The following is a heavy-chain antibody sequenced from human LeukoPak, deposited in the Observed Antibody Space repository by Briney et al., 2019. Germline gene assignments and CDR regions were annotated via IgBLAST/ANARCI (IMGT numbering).Heavy chain of an antibody. Sequence: SQTLSHTCTVSGGSISSGSYYWSWIRQPAGKGLEWIGRIYTSGSTNYNPSLKSRVTISVDTSKNQFSLKLSSVTAADTAVYYCARVTAVAGHIDYWGQGTLVTVSS. J-gene: IGHJ4*02. V-gene: IGHV4-61*02. CDR2: IYTSGST. CDR3: ARVTAVAGHIDY. CDR1: GGSISSGSYY. D-gene: IGHD6-19*01.